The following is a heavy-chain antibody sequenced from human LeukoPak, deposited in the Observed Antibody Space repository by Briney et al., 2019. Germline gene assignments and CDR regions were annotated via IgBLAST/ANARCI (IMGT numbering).Heavy chain of an antibody. D-gene: IGHD5-18*01. CDR1: GGSISSSSYY. V-gene: IGHV4-61*01. J-gene: IGHJ4*02. CDR2: IYYSGST. Sequence: SETLSLTCTVSGGSISSSSYYWSWIRQPPGKGLEWIGYIYYSGSTNYNPSLKSRLTISVDTSKNQFSLKLSSVTAADTAVYYCARVDTAMSTSVGYWGQGTLVTVSS. CDR3: ARVDTAMSTSVGY.